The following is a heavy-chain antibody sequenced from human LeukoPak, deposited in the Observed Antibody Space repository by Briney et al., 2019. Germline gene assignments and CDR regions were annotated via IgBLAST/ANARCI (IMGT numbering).Heavy chain of an antibody. CDR3: ARELTRPFGYSYGTPDPSGFDY. Sequence: PSETLSLTCTVSGGSLSSGGYYWRWLRQPPGKGLEWIGYIYHSGSTYYNPSLKSRVTISVDRSKNQFSLKLSSVTAADTAVYYCARELTRPFGYSYGTPDPSGFDYWGQGTLVTVSS. D-gene: IGHD5-18*01. CDR2: IYHSGST. V-gene: IGHV4-30-2*01. J-gene: IGHJ4*02. CDR1: GGSLSSGGYY.